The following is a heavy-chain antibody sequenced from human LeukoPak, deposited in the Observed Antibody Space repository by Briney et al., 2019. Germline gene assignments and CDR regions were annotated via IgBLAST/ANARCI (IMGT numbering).Heavy chain of an antibody. CDR2: INHSGST. D-gene: IGHD3-9*01. CDR3: ARLGYDILTGYHYYYYYMDV. J-gene: IGHJ6*03. Sequence: SETLSLTCAVYGGSFSGYYWSWIRQPPGKGLEWIGEINHSGSTNYNPSLKSRVTISVDTSKNQFSLKLSSVTAADTAVYYCARLGYDILTGYHYYYYYMDVWGKGTTVTISS. CDR1: GGSFSGYY. V-gene: IGHV4-34*01.